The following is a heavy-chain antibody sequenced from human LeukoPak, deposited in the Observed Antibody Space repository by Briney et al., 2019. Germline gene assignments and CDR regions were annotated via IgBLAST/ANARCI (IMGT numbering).Heavy chain of an antibody. CDR3: AKRYSSSWYAGAFDI. Sequence: GGSLRLSCAASGFTFSSYAMSWVRQAPGKGLEWVSAISGSGGSTYCADSVKGRFTISRDNSKNTLYLQMNSLRAEDTAVYYCAKRYSSSWYAGAFDIWGQGTMVTVSS. CDR1: GFTFSSYA. V-gene: IGHV3-23*01. CDR2: ISGSGGST. J-gene: IGHJ3*02. D-gene: IGHD6-13*01.